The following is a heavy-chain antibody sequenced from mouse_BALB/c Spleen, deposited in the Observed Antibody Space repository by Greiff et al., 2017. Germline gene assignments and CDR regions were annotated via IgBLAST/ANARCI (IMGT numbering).Heavy chain of an antibody. D-gene: IGHD4-1*01. CDR1: GFTFSSFG. J-gene: IGHJ4*01. Sequence: EVKVVESGGGLVQPGGSRKLSCAASGFTFSSFGMHWVRQAPEKGLEWVAYISSGSSTIYYADTVKGRFTISRDNPKNTLFLQMTSLRSEDTAMYYCARSGRTGTLYYAMDYWGQGTSVTVSS. CDR2: ISSGSSTI. CDR3: ARSGRTGTLYYAMDY. V-gene: IGHV5-17*02.